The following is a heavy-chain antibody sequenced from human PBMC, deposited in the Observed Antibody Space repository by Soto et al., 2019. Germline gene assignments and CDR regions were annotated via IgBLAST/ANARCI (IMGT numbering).Heavy chain of an antibody. CDR1: GGSISSSSYY. D-gene: IGHD2-15*01. V-gene: IGHV4-39*07. CDR3: ARVALFCSGGVCYSRIVSFDN. J-gene: IGHJ4*02. CDR2: IYYSGST. Sequence: PSETLSLTCTVSGGSISSSSYYWGWIRQPPGKGLEWIGSIYYSGSTYYNPSLKSRVTMSVDKSKTHFSLNLTSVTAADTAVYYCARVALFCSGGVCYSRIVSFDNWGQGTLVTVSS.